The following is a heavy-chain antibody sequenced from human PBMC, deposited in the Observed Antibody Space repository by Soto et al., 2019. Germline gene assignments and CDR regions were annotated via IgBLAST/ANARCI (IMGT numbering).Heavy chain of an antibody. V-gene: IGHV3-15*07. CDR1: GFTFSNAW. CDR3: NTDRGIAEAGLTYYSYGMDV. CDR2: IKSKTDGGTT. Sequence: EVQLVESGGGLVKPGGSLRLSCAASGFTFSNAWMNWVRQAPGKGLEWVGRIKSKTDGGTTDYAAPVKGRFTISRDDSKNTLYPQMNSLKTEDTAVYYCNTDRGIAEAGLTYYSYGMDVWGQGTTVTVSS. D-gene: IGHD6-13*01. J-gene: IGHJ6*02.